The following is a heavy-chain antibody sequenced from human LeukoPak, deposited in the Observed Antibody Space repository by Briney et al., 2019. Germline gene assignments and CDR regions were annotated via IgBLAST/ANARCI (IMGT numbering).Heavy chain of an antibody. CDR2: INHSGST. D-gene: IGHD1-26*01. Sequence: SETLSLTCAVYGGSFSGYYWSGIRQPPGKGLEWIGEINHSGSTNYNPSLKSRVTISVDTSKNQFSLKLSSVTAADTAVYYCARLGGSFDPWGQGTLVTVSS. J-gene: IGHJ5*02. CDR1: GGSFSGYY. V-gene: IGHV4-34*01. CDR3: ARLGGSFDP.